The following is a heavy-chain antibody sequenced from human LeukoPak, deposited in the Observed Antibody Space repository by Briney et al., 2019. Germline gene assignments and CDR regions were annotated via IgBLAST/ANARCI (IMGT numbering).Heavy chain of an antibody. J-gene: IGHJ4*02. D-gene: IGHD2-8*01. V-gene: IGHV4-34*01. CDR1: GGSFSGYY. CDR3: ARTKCTNGVCYTQTDYFDY. Sequence: SETLSLTCAVYGGSFSGYYWSWIRQPPGKGLEWIGEINYSGSTNYTPSLKSRVTISVDTSKNQFSLKLSSVTAADTDVYYCARTKCTNGVCYTQTDYFDYWGQGTLVTVSS. CDR2: INYSGST.